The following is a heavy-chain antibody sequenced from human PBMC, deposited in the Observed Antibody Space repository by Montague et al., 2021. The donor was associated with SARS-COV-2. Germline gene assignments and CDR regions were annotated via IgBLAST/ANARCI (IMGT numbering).Heavy chain of an antibody. V-gene: IGHV4-34*01. Sequence: SETLSLTCAVHGGSFSTYSWNWIRQPPGKGLEWIGVIHHGGSTNYNPSLTLRVTISADTSTTQFSLTLTSVAAAATAVYYCARLGDGVVPSPILGVGPYYAYYYMDVWGKGTTVTVSS. CDR3: ARLGDGVVPSPILGVGPYYAYYYMDV. CDR1: GGSFSTYS. D-gene: IGHD3-10*01. J-gene: IGHJ6*03. CDR2: IHHGGST.